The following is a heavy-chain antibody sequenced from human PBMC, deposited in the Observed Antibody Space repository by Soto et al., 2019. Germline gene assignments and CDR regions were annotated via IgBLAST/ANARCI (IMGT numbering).Heavy chain of an antibody. D-gene: IGHD3-22*01. CDR1: GFTFSSYG. V-gene: IGHV3-30*18. J-gene: IGHJ6*02. CDR2: ISYDGSNK. CDR3: AKDGNSSGYYEYYYGMDV. Sequence: GGSLRLSCAASGFTFSSYGMHWVRQAPGKGLEWVAVISYDGSNKYYADSVKGRFTISRDNSKNTLYLQMNSLRAEDTAVYYCAKDGNSSGYYEYYYGMDVWGQGTTGTVSS.